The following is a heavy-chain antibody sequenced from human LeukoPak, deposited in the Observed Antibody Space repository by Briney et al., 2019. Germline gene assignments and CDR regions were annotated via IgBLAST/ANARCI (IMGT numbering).Heavy chain of an antibody. CDR1: GGSISSYY. D-gene: IGHD6-13*01. Sequence: PSETLSLTCTVSGGSISSYYWSWIRQPAAKGLEWIGRIYTSGSTNYNPSLKSRVTMSVDTSKNQFSLKLSSVTAADTAVYYCAGRGDSSSWYPDRDAFDIWGQGTMVTVSS. CDR2: IYTSGST. CDR3: AGRGDSSSWYPDRDAFDI. J-gene: IGHJ3*02. V-gene: IGHV4-4*07.